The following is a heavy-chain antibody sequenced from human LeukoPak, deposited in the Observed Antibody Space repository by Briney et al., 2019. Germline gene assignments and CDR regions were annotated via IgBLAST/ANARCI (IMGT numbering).Heavy chain of an antibody. CDR2: IYYSGRT. V-gene: IGHV4-31*03. CDR1: SGSISSGGYY. CDR3: ARVLVAPRLYYYYMDV. D-gene: IGHD6-6*01. J-gene: IGHJ6*03. Sequence: SETLSLTCTVSSGSISSGGYYWSWIRQHPGKGLEWIGYIYYSGRTYYNPSLKSRVTISVDTSKNQFSLNLSSATAADTAVYYCARVLVAPRLYYYYMDVWGKGTTVTVSS.